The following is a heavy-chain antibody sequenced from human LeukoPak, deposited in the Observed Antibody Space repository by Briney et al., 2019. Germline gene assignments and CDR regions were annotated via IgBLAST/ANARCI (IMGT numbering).Heavy chain of an antibody. CDR3: AKEPREWELPDY. J-gene: IGHJ4*02. Sequence: PGGSLRLSCAASGFTFNNYGMHWVRQAPGKGLEWLAFIRYDGSNKYYADSVKGRFTISRDNSRNTLYLQMNSLRVEDTAVYYCAKEPREWELPDYWGQGTLVTVSS. V-gene: IGHV3-30*02. CDR2: IRYDGSNK. CDR1: GFTFNNYG. D-gene: IGHD1-26*01.